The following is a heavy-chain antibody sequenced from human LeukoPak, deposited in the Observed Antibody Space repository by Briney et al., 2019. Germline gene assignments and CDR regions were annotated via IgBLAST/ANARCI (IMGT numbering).Heavy chain of an antibody. V-gene: IGHV3-23*01. CDR1: GFTFSSYG. D-gene: IGHD6-13*01. J-gene: IGHJ4*02. CDR2: ISGSGGST. CDR3: AKEVPYSSSWYGCFDY. Sequence: AGGSLRLSCAASGFTFSSYGMSWVRQAPGKGLEWASAISGSGGSTYYADSVKGRFTISRDNSKNTLYLQMNSLRAEDTAVYYCAKEVPYSSSWYGCFDYWGQGTLVTVSS.